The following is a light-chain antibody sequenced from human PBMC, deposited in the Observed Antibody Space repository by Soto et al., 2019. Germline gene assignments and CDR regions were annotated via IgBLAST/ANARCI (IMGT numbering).Light chain of an antibody. CDR1: SSDVGSYNL. J-gene: IGLJ1*01. CDR2: QVS. Sequence: QSAVPQPASVSGSPGQSITISCTGTSSDVGSYNLVPWYQQHPGKAPKLMIYQVSKRPSGVSNRFSGSKSGNTASLTISGLQAEGEADYYCCSYAGSSTFYVFGTGT. V-gene: IGLV2-23*02. CDR3: CSYAGSSTFYV.